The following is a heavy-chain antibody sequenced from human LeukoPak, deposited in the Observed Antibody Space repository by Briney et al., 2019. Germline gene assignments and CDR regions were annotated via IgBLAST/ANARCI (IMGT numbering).Heavy chain of an antibody. CDR1: GFTFSHYS. J-gene: IGHJ3*01. Sequence: GGSLRLSCAASGFTFSHYSMHWVRQAPGKGLEWVTLISYDGGNKYYADSVKGRFTVSRDNSMNLVYLQMSHVRIEDTAVYFCARGSDFSNWNFLMWGQGTMLTVSS. V-gene: IGHV3-30-3*01. CDR2: ISYDGGNK. CDR3: ARGSDFSNWNFLM. D-gene: IGHD1-1*01.